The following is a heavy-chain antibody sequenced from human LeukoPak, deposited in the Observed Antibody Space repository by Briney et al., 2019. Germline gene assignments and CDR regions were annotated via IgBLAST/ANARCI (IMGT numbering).Heavy chain of an antibody. V-gene: IGHV6-1*01. D-gene: IGHD1-14*01. CDR3: TRGRNSAFDY. J-gene: IGHJ4*02. CDR1: GDSVSSSGVV. CDR2: PYYASQWSN. Sequence: SHTHSLTCAISGDSVSSSGVVWYWIRQSPSRSLEWRGRPYYASQWSNEYALSVKSRITITPDTSKNQFSLQLNSVTPEDTAVYYCTRGRNSAFDYWGQGTLVTVSS.